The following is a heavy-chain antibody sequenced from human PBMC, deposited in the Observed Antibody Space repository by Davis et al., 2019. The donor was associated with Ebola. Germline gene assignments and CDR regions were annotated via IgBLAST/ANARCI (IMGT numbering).Heavy chain of an antibody. CDR2: IYYSGST. D-gene: IGHD2-15*01. Sequence: PSETLSLTCTVSGGSISSSSYYWGWIRQPPGKGLEWIGSIYYSGSTYYNPSLKSRVTISVDTSKNQFSLKLSSVTAADTAVYYCARARGVRYCSGGSCYWFDPWGQGTLVTVSS. CDR1: GGSISSSSYY. CDR3: ARARGVRYCSGGSCYWFDP. V-gene: IGHV4-39*01. J-gene: IGHJ5*02.